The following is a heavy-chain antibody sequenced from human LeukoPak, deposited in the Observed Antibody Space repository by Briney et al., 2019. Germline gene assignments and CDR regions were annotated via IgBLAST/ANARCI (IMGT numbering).Heavy chain of an antibody. CDR3: ARLSGGDGPVDAFDI. CDR2: ISARGVST. D-gene: IGHD2-21*01. CDR1: GFTFSSYA. V-gene: IGHV3-23*01. J-gene: IGHJ3*02. Sequence: GGSLRLSCAASGFTFSSYAMSGSRQPPGRGLGGVSSISARGVSTYYADSVKGRFTISRDNPKTTLYLQMASRIVEDTAVYYCARLSGGDGPVDAFDIWGQGTMVTVSS.